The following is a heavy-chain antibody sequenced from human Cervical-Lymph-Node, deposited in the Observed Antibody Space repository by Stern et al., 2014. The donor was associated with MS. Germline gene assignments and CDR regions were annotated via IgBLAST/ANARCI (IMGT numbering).Heavy chain of an antibody. Sequence: VQLMQSGGELVQPGGSLRLSCAVSELAFSRYWMHWVRQAPGKGLVWVSRINGDGSIPNYADSVKGRFTISRDNAKNTLYLQLNSLRAEDTAVYYCSREIRWYFDLWGRGTLVTVSS. CDR1: ELAFSRYW. CDR3: SREIRWYFDL. V-gene: IGHV3-74*02. CDR2: INGDGSIP. J-gene: IGHJ2*01.